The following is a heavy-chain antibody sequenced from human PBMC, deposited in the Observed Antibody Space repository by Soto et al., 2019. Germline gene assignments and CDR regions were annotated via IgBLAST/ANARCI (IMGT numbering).Heavy chain of an antibody. CDR3: ARVASPLPADTGGLDY. V-gene: IGHV1-18*01. D-gene: IGHD2-2*01. J-gene: IGHJ4*02. Sequence: QVQLVQSGAEVKQPGASVKVSCKASGYTFTSYGISWVRQAPGQGLEWMGWISAYNGNTNYAQKLQGRVTMTTDTSTSTAYMELRSLRSDDTAVYYCARVASPLPADTGGLDYWGQGTLVTVSS. CDR1: GYTFTSYG. CDR2: ISAYNGNT.